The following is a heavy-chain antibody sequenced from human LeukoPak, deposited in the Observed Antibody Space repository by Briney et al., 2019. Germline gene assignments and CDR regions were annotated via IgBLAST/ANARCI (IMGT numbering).Heavy chain of an antibody. Sequence: GGSLRLSCAASGFTFSSYVMSWVRQAPGKGLEWVSHISGTGGSTYYADSVKGRLTISRDNSKNMLYLQMNSLRAEDTAVYYCAKKAVAGDWGQGTLVTVSS. V-gene: IGHV3-23*01. CDR2: ISGTGGST. J-gene: IGHJ4*02. CDR1: GFTFSSYV. CDR3: AKKAVAGD. D-gene: IGHD6-19*01.